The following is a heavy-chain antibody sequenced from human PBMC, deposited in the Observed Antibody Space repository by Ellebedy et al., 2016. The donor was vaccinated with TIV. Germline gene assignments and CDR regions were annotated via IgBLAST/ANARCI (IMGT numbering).Heavy chain of an antibody. Sequence: AASVKVSCKASGYIFSDYYICWVRQAPGQGLEWMGWISPKSGGTNFAQKFQGRVTMTRDTSISTAYMELTRLTSDDTAVYYCARFYYGSGSFYQVEDYWGQGTLVTVSS. J-gene: IGHJ4*02. CDR1: GYIFSDYY. D-gene: IGHD3-10*01. V-gene: IGHV1-2*02. CDR3: ARFYYGSGSFYQVEDY. CDR2: ISPKSGGT.